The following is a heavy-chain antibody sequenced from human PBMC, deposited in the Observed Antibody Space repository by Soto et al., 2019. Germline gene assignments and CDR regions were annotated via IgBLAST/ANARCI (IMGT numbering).Heavy chain of an antibody. CDR1: GFTFSNYA. CDR2: ISGSGST. CDR3: AKVPRRLDHFDY. Sequence: EVQLLESGGGLVQPGGSLRLSCAASGFTFSNYAMNWVRKAPGKGLEWVSAISGSGSTYYADSVKGRFTISRDNSKNTLYLQMNSLRAEDTAVYYCAKVPRRLDHFDYWGPGNLVTVSS. V-gene: IGHV3-23*01. D-gene: IGHD5-12*01. J-gene: IGHJ4*02.